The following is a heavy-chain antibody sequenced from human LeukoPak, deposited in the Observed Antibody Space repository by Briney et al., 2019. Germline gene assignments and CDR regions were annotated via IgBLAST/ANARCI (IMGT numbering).Heavy chain of an antibody. CDR1: GYSISSGHY. V-gene: IGHV4-38-2*02. D-gene: IGHD6-6*01. Sequence: SETLSLMCTVSGYSISSGHYWGWIRQPPGKGLEWIGSIYHSGTTYYNPSLKSRVSISVDTSKNQFSLKLSSVTAADTAVYFCARQLYNNSPNWFDPWGQGTLVTVSS. CDR2: IYHSGTT. CDR3: ARQLYNNSPNWFDP. J-gene: IGHJ5*02.